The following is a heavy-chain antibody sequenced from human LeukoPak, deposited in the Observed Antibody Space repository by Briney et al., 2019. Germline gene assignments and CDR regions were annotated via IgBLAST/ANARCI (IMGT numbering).Heavy chain of an antibody. CDR3: ASSSWYYFDY. CDR2: IYYSGST. J-gene: IGHJ4*02. V-gene: IGHV4-59*01. CDR1: GGSISSYY. D-gene: IGHD6-13*01. Sequence: SETLSITCTVSGGSISSYYSSWIRQPPGKGLEWIGYIYYSGSTNYNPSLKSRVTISVDTSKNQFSLKLSSVTAADTAVYYCASSSWYYFDYWGQGTLVTVSS.